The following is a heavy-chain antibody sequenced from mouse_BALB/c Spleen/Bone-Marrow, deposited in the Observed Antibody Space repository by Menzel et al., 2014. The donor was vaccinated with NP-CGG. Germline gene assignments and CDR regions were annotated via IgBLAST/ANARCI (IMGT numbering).Heavy chain of an antibody. D-gene: IGHD2-1*01. V-gene: IGHV1-69*01. Sequence: QVQLKESGAELVMPGASVKMSCKASGYTFTDYWMHWVKQRPGQGLEWIGAIVTSDSYTSYNQKFKGKATLTVDESSSTAYMQLSSLTSEDSAVYYCAREGYGNSYAMDYWGQGTSVTVSS. CDR1: GYTFTDYW. CDR2: IVTSDSYT. J-gene: IGHJ4*01. CDR3: AREGYGNSYAMDY.